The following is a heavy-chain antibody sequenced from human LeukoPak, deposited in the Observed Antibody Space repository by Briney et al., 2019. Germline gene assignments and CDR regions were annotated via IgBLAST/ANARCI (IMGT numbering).Heavy chain of an antibody. Sequence: SETLSLTCTVSGGSISSSSYYWGWIRQPPGKGLEWIGSIYYSGSTYYNPSLKSRVTISVDTSKNQFSLKLSSVTATDTAVYYCARGTYYYGSGTLSLYYFDYWGQGTLVTVSS. CDR1: GGSISSSSYY. D-gene: IGHD3-10*01. J-gene: IGHJ4*02. CDR2: IYYSGST. V-gene: IGHV4-39*07. CDR3: ARGTYYYGSGTLSLYYFDY.